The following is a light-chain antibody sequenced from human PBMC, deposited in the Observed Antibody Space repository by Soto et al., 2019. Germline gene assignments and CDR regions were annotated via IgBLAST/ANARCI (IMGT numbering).Light chain of an antibody. CDR1: HDIGNY. V-gene: IGKV1-16*01. CDR2: AAA. J-gene: IGKJ4*01. CDR3: QQYDSFPVT. Sequence: DIQMTQSPTSLSASVGDRVTITCRASHDIGNYLAWFQQKPGKAPKSLIYAAATLQSGVPSRFSGRGSGTEFTLTISNLQPEDFATFYCQQYDSFPVTFGGGTRVEIQ.